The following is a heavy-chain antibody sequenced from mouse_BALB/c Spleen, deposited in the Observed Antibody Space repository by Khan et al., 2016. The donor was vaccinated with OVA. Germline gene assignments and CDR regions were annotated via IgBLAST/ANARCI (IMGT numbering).Heavy chain of an antibody. V-gene: IGHV1S41*01. CDR3: ARENYNGRSCYAMDY. Sequence: DLVKPGASVKLSCKASGYTFTSYWINWIKQRPGQGLEWIGRIGPGSSNAYYKDMFKGKATLTVDTSSNTAYIQLSSLSSEDSAVYVYARENYNGRSCYAMDYWGQGTSCTVSA. D-gene: IGHD1-1*01. CDR2: IGPGSSNA. J-gene: IGHJ4*01. CDR1: GYTFTSYW.